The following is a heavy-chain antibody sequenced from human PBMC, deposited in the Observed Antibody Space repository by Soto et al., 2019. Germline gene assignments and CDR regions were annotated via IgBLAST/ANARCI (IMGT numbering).Heavy chain of an antibody. Sequence: QMQLLQSGAEVTKTGFSVTVSCQALGNTFSYRYLHWVRQAPGQALEWMGWIAPFSGDVHYAQKFQERVTLSRDRSINTGYMRMSSLRPEDTAIYFCASGGAGSGPFTWELPDHWGQGTLVTVSS. CDR1: GNTFSYRY. D-gene: IGHD1-26*01. CDR2: IAPFSGDV. J-gene: IGHJ4*02. CDR3: ASGGAGSGPFTWELPDH. V-gene: IGHV1-45*02.